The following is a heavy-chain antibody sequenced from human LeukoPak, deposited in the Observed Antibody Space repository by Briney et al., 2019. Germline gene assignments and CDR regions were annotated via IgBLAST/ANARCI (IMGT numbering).Heavy chain of an antibody. CDR2: IYYSGAT. V-gene: IGHV4-59*08. CDR3: VRFSSSTWAFDL. J-gene: IGHJ4*02. D-gene: IGHD6-13*01. Sequence: SETLSLTCTVSGGSLSGYYWNWIRQSPGRGLQWVAYIYYSGATNYNPSLQSRVTLSLDSSNNRFSLKLNSVTAADTAVYYCVRFSSSTWAFDLWGQGTLVTVSS. CDR1: GGSLSGYY.